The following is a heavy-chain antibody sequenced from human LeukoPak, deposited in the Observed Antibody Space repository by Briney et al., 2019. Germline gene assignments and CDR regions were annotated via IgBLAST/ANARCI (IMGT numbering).Heavy chain of an antibody. CDR1: GESFSGYY. D-gene: IGHD5-24*01. CDR2: INHSGST. CDR3: ARGEMDDAFDI. Sequence: SETLSLSCAVYGESFSGYYWSWIRQPPGRGLEWIGEINHSGSTNYNPSLKSRVTISVATSKNQFSLKLSSVTAADTAVYYCARGEMDDAFDIWGQGTMVTVSS. J-gene: IGHJ3*02. V-gene: IGHV4-34*01.